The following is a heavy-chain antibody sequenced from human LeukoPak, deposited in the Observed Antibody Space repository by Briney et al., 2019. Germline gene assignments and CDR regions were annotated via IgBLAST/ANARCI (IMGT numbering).Heavy chain of an antibody. CDR2: INWNGGST. J-gene: IGHJ4*02. V-gene: IGHV3-20*01. Sequence: GGSLRLPCAASGFTFDDYGMSWVRQAPGKGLEWVSGINWNGGSTGYADSVKGRFTISRDNAKNSLYLQMNSLRAEDTALYHCAKDTGIVATLYYFDYWGQGTLVTVSS. CDR3: AKDTGIVATLYYFDY. D-gene: IGHD5-12*01. CDR1: GFTFDDYG.